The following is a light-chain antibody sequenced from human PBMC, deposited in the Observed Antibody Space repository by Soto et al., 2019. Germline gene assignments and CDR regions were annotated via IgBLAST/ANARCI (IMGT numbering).Light chain of an antibody. V-gene: IGKV3-20*01. CDR2: GAS. J-gene: IGKJ1*01. CDR3: QQYSLSPWT. CDR1: QTVSNNY. Sequence: DIVLTQSPGTLSLSPGERGTLSCRASQTVSNNYLAWYQQRPGQAPRLLIYGASSRATGIPDRFIGSGSGTDFSLTIDRLEPEDLAMYHCQQYSLSPWTFGQGTKVQIK.